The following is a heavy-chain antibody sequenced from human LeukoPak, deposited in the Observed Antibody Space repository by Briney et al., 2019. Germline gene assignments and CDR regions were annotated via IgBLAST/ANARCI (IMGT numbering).Heavy chain of an antibody. CDR1: GFTFSNYA. J-gene: IGHJ4*02. V-gene: IGHV4-59*01. CDR2: IYYSGAT. CDR3: AISSVVIDY. Sequence: PGGSLRLSCAASGFTFSNYAVSWIRQAPGKGLEWIGYIYYSGATNYNPSLKSRVTISLDTSKSQFSLKLTSVTAADTAVYYCAISSVVIDYWGQGTLVTVSS. D-gene: IGHD3-22*01.